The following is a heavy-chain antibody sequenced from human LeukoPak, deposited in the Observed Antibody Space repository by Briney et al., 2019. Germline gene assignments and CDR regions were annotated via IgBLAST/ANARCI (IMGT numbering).Heavy chain of an antibody. CDR1: GYTFTTYG. CDR2: ISTYNSNT. Sequence: ASVKVSCKASGYTFTTYGINWLRQAPGQGLAWMGWISTYNSNTHYAQKLQGRVTMTTDTSTSTAYMELRSLRSDDTAVYYCARDRPLVTMVRGVMFDYWGQGTLVTVSS. CDR3: ARDRPLVTMVRGVMFDY. J-gene: IGHJ4*02. D-gene: IGHD3-10*01. V-gene: IGHV1-18*01.